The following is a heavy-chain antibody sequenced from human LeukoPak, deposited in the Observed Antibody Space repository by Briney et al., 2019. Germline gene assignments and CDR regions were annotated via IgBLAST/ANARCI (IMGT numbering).Heavy chain of an antibody. V-gene: IGHV4-59*08. D-gene: IGHD2-15*01. CDR2: IYYSGST. Sequence: PSETLSLTCTVSGGSISSYYWSWIRQSPGKGLEWIGYIYYSGSTNYNPSLKSRVTISVDTSKNQFSLKLSSVTAADTAVYYCARLRSAVVAIDYWGQGTLVTVSS. J-gene: IGHJ4*02. CDR1: GGSISSYY. CDR3: ARLRSAVVAIDY.